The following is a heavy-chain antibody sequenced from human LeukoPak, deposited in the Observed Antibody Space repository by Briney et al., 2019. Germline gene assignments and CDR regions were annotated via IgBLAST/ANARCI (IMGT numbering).Heavy chain of an antibody. Sequence: SETLSLTCTVSGGSISSGGYFWTWTRQPAGKGLDWIGHIYDSGNTNYNPSLWSRVTISVDTSKNEFSLKLSSVTAADTAVYFCARGRRRDRDGYKSPGSWFDSWGQETLVTVSS. CDR3: ARGRRRDRDGYKSPGSWFDS. CDR2: IYDSGNT. V-gene: IGHV4-61*09. J-gene: IGHJ5*01. CDR1: GGSISSGGYF. D-gene: IGHD5-24*01.